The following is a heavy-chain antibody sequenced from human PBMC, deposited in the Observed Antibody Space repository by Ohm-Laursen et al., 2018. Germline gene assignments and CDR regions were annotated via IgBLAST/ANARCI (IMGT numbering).Heavy chain of an antibody. CDR1: GFTFSSYP. CDR2: ISGSGGST. CDR3: ARATPSSGWLFDS. J-gene: IGHJ4*02. V-gene: IGHV3-23*01. D-gene: IGHD6-19*01. Sequence: SLRLSCAASGFTFSSYPLNWVRLAPGKGLEWVSGISGSGGSTYYADSVKGRFTISRDKSNSTLYLQMNSLRADDTAVYYCARATPSSGWLFDSGGQGPLVTVSS.